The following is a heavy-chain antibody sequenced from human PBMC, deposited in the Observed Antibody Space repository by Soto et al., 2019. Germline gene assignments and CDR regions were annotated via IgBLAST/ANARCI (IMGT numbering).Heavy chain of an antibody. Sequence: SETLSLTCSVSGGSISSSSYCWGWIRQPPGKGLEWIGSICYSGSTDYNPSLKSRATISVDTSKNQFSLGLSSVTAADTAAYYCARQPYYAGSRRSFNFWGQGLLVTVSS. V-gene: IGHV4-39*01. CDR1: GGSISSSSYC. CDR3: ARQPYYAGSRRSFNF. J-gene: IGHJ4*02. CDR2: ICYSGST. D-gene: IGHD1-26*01.